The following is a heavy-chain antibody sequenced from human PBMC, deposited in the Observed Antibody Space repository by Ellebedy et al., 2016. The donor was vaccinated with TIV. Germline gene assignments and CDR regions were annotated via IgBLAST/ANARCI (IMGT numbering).Heavy chain of an antibody. Sequence: GESLKISCAASGFTFSSYGMHWVRQAPGKGLEWVAFIRYDGSNKYYADSVKGRFTISRDNSKNTLYLQMNSLRAEDTAVYYCARDYASVEDYYYYGMDVWGQGTTVTVSS. V-gene: IGHV3-30*02. J-gene: IGHJ6*02. CDR1: GFTFSSYG. CDR3: ARDYASVEDYYYYGMDV. D-gene: IGHD4-17*01. CDR2: IRYDGSNK.